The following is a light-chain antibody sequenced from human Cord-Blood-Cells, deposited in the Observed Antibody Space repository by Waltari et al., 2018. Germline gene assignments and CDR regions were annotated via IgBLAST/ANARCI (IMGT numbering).Light chain of an antibody. CDR1: SSDAVGYKY. V-gene: IGLV2-14*01. Sequence: QSALTTPPSVSGSPGESLTISCTCTSSDAVGYKYVSRYQQHQGKAPKLMIYDVSNRPSGVSIRFSGSKSGNTAALTISGLQAEDEADYYCSSYTSGSTLYVFGTGTKVTVL. J-gene: IGLJ1*01. CDR2: DVS. CDR3: SSYTSGSTLYV.